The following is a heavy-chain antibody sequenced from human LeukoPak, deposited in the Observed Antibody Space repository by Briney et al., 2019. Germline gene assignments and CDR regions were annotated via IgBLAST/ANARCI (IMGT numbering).Heavy chain of an antibody. Sequence: GGSLRLSCAASGFTFTNYAMTWVRQAPGKGLEWVSGICGRGGSAYYADSVNGRFTISRDNSKNTMYLQMSSLRAEDTAIYYCAKEYCSGDNCHSYGMDVWGQGTTVTVSS. CDR1: GFTFTNYA. CDR2: ICGRGGSA. D-gene: IGHD2-15*01. CDR3: AKEYCSGDNCHSYGMDV. V-gene: IGHV3-23*01. J-gene: IGHJ6*02.